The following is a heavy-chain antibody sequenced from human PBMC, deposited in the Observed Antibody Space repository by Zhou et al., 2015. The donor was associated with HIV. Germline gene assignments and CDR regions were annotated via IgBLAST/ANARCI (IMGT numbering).Heavy chain of an antibody. CDR1: GYTFTGYY. Sequence: QVQLVQSGAEVKSPGASVKVSCKTSGYTFTGYYIHWVRQAPGQGPVWLGWINPYSGATNYAQNFQGRVTMTTDTSTSTAYMELRSLRSDDTAVYYCAREVGDSSGYYSDYWGQGTLVTVSS. CDR3: AREVGDSSGYYSDY. V-gene: IGHV1-2*02. D-gene: IGHD3-22*01. CDR2: INPYSGAT. J-gene: IGHJ4*02.